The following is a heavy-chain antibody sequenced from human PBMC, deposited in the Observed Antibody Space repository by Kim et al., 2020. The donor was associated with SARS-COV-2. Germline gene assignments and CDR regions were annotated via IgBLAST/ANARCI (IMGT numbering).Heavy chain of an antibody. CDR3: ARHRRAFNTVTYDAFDI. Sequence: GESLKISCKGSGYSFSTYWIAWVRQMPGKGLEWMGIIYPGDSDTRYSPSFQGQVTISADKSISTAYQQWSSLKASDTAMYYCARHRRAFNTVTYDAFDIWGQGTMVTVSS. J-gene: IGHJ3*02. D-gene: IGHD4-17*01. V-gene: IGHV5-51*01. CDR2: IYPGDSDT. CDR1: GYSFSTYW.